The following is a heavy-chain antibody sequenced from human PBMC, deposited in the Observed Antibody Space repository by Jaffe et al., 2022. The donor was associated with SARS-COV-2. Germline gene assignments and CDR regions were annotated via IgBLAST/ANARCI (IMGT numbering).Heavy chain of an antibody. V-gene: IGHV3-30-3*01. D-gene: IGHD2-15*01. CDR3: AREVDGVVAATYFDY. Sequence: QVQLVESGGGVVQPGRSLRLSCAASGFTFSSYAMHWVRQAPGKGLEWVAVISYDGSNKYYADSVKGRFTISRDNSKNTLYLQMNSLRAEDTAVYYCAREVDGVVAATYFDYWGQGTLVTVSS. J-gene: IGHJ4*02. CDR2: ISYDGSNK. CDR1: GFTFSSYA.